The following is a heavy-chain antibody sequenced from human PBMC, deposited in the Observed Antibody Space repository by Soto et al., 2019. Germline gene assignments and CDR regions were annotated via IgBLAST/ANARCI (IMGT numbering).Heavy chain of an antibody. CDR1: GFTVSTNY. CDR3: ARGDGDPFDY. J-gene: IGHJ4*02. V-gene: IGHV3-66*01. Sequence: EVQLVESGGGLVQPGGSLRLSCAASGFTVSTNYMNWVRQAPGKGLEWVSVIYSRGSAYYADSVKGRFTISRDNFKNTVFLQMSSLRAEDTAVYFCARGDGDPFDYWGQGTLVTVSS. CDR2: IYSRGSA. D-gene: IGHD4-17*01.